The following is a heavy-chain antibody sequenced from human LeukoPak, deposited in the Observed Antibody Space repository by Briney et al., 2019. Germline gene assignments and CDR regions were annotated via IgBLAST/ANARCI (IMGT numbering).Heavy chain of an antibody. CDR3: ARGVYYYDSSGWYYFDY. J-gene: IGHJ4*02. CDR2: IIPIFGTA. Sequence: SVKVSCKASGGTFSSYAISWVRQAPGQGLEWVGGIIPIFGTANYAQKFQGRVTITADESTSTAYMELSSLRSEDTAVYYCARGVYYYDSSGWYYFDYWGQGTLVTVSS. D-gene: IGHD3-22*01. CDR1: GGTFSSYA. V-gene: IGHV1-69*13.